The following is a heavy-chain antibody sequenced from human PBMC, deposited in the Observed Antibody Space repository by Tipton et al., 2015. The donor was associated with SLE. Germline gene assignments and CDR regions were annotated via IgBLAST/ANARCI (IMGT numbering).Heavy chain of an antibody. V-gene: IGHV4-4*08. CDR1: AVSISSSY. J-gene: IGHJ4*02. CDR2: IHTSGTN. CDR3: ARDPGLYSSTWVFGH. Sequence: LVKPTETLSLTCSVSAVSISSSYWTWIRQPPGKGLEWIGYIHTSGTNSYNPSLKSRVTMTIDTSKKQFSLALRSVTAEDTAVYYWARDPGLYSSTWVFGHWGQGTLVTVTS. D-gene: IGHD6-13*01.